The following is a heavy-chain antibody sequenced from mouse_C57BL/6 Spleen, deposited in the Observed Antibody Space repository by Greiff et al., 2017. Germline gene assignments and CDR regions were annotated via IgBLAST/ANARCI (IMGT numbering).Heavy chain of an antibody. Sequence: VQLVESGAELVRPGASVTLSCKASGYTFTDYEMHWVKQTPVHGLEWIGAIDPETGGTAYNQKFKGKAILTADKSSSTAYMELRSLTSEDSAVYYCTRCSTMVTTGYFDVWGTGTTVTVSS. CDR3: TRCSTMVTTGYFDV. J-gene: IGHJ1*03. D-gene: IGHD2-2*01. V-gene: IGHV1-15*01. CDR2: IDPETGGT. CDR1: GYTFTDYE.